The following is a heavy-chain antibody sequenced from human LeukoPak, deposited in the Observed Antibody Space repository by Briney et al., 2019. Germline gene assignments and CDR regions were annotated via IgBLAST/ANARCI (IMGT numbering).Heavy chain of an antibody. Sequence: SETLSLTCAVYGGCFSGYYWSWIRQPPGKGLEWIGEINHSGSTNYNPSLKSRVTISVDTSKNQFSLKLSSVTAANPAVYYCARGRWGGYYDYVWGSYRSDYWGQGTLVTVSS. CDR2: INHSGST. D-gene: IGHD3-16*02. CDR1: GGCFSGYY. CDR3: ARGRWGGYYDYVWGSYRSDY. J-gene: IGHJ4*02. V-gene: IGHV4-34*01.